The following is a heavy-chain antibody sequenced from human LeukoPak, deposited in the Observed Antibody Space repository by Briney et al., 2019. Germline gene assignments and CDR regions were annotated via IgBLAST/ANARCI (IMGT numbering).Heavy chain of an antibody. CDR3: AKDGYPGPHYYDYGMDD. CDR1: GFTFSSYG. CDR2: ISYDGSNK. Sequence: GRSLRLSCAASGFTFSSYGMRWVRQAPGKGLEWVAIISYDGSNKYYADSVKGRFTISRDNSKNTLYLQMNSLRAEDTAVYYCAKDGYPGPHYYDYGMDDWGQGTTVTVSS. D-gene: IGHD5-18*01. J-gene: IGHJ6*02. V-gene: IGHV3-30*18.